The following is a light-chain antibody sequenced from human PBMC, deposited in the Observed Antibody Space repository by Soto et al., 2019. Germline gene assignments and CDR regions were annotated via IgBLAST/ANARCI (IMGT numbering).Light chain of an antibody. CDR1: QSVSSY. V-gene: IGKV3-20*01. CDR2: GAS. J-gene: IGKJ1*01. Sequence: EIVLTRSPATLSLSPGERATLSCRASQSVSSYLAWYQQKPGQAPRTVIYGASIRATGIPDRFSGSGSGTDFTLTISRLEPEDFAVYYCQQYGSSRTFGQGTKV. CDR3: QQYGSSRT.